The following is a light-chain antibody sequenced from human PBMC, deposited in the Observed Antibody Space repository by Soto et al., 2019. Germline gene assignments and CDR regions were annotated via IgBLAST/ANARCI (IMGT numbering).Light chain of an antibody. CDR2: GAS. CDR1: QNINSN. Sequence: EIVMTQSPATLSVSPGERATLSCRASQNINSNLAWYQQKPGQAPRLLIYGASSRATGIPDRFSGSGSGTDFTLTISRLEPADFAVYFCHQYDSSLWTFGQGTKVDI. J-gene: IGKJ1*01. V-gene: IGKV3-20*01. CDR3: HQYDSSLWT.